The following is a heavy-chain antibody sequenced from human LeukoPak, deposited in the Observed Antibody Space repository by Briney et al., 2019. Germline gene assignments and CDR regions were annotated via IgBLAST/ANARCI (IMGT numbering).Heavy chain of an antibody. CDR1: GFTFSNYA. D-gene: IGHD6-13*01. J-gene: IGHJ6*02. Sequence: GRSLRLSCAASGFTFSNYAMHWVRQAPGKGLEWVAVISYDGGNKYYADSLKGRFTISRDNSKNTLYLQMNSLRAEDTAVYYCARGPLAAAKSGLDVWGQGTTVTVPS. V-gene: IGHV3-30-3*01. CDR3: ARGPLAAAKSGLDV. CDR2: ISYDGGNK.